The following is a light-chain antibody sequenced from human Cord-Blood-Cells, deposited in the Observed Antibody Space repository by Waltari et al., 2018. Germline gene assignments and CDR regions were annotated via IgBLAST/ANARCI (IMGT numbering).Light chain of an antibody. V-gene: IGLV2-23*01. CDR3: CSYAGSSFYV. J-gene: IGLJ1*01. CDR2: EGS. CDR1: SSDVGSYNL. Sequence: QSALTQPASVSASPGQSITISCTGTSSDVGSYNLVSWYQQHPGKAPKLMIYEGSKRPSGVSNRFSGSKSGNTASLTISGLQAEDEADYYCCSYAGSSFYVFGTGTKVTVL.